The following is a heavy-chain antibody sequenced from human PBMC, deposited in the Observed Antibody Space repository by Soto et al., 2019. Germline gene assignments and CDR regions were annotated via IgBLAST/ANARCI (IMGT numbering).Heavy chain of an antibody. J-gene: IGHJ6*03. CDR1: GGSFSGYY. Sequence: SETLSLTCAVYGGSFSGYYGSWIRQLPGKGLEWIGEINPSGSTNHNPSLKSRVTISVDTAKNQFSLKLSSVTAADTAIYYCARHLPNYYYYYLDVWGKGTTVTVSS. V-gene: IGHV4-34*01. CDR3: ARHLPNYYYYYLDV. CDR2: INPSGST. D-gene: IGHD3-10*01.